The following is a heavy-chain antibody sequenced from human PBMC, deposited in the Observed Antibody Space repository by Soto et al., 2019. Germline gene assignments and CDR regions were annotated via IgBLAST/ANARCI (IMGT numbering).Heavy chain of an antibody. J-gene: IGHJ4*02. D-gene: IGHD4-17*01. Sequence: QLQLQESGPGLVKPSETLSLTCTVSGGSISSSSYYWGWIRQPPGKGLEWIGSNYYSGSTYYNPSLKSRVTISVDTSKNQFSLKLSSVTAADTAVYYFARQTTVTNFDYWGQGTLVTVSS. V-gene: IGHV4-39*01. CDR3: ARQTTVTNFDY. CDR1: GGSISSSSYY. CDR2: NYYSGST.